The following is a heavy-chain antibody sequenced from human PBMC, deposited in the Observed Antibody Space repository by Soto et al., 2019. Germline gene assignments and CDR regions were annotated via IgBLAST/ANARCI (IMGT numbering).Heavy chain of an antibody. CDR3: ARSWSSGYYFDF. D-gene: IGHD3-22*01. V-gene: IGHV4-34*01. CDR2: INHRGST. CDR1: GGSFNPYY. J-gene: IGHJ4*02. Sequence: SETLSLTCAVYGGSFNPYYWGWIRQTPGKGLEWIGEINHRGSTNYNSSLKSRVTISVDTPKNQFSLKMRSVTAADTAVYYCARSWSSGYYFDFWGQGTLVTVSS.